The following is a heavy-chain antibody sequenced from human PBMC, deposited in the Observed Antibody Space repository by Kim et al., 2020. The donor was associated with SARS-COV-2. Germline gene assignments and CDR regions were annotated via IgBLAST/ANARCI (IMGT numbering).Heavy chain of an antibody. D-gene: IGHD3-3*01. CDR2: ISGSGGST. V-gene: IGHV3-23*01. Sequence: GGSLRLSCAASGFTFSSYAMSWVRQAPGKGLEWVSAISGSGGSTYYADSVKGRFTISRDNSKNTLYLQMNSLRAEDTAVYYCAKGGYDFWSGYSLYYYYGMDVWGQGTTVTVSS. J-gene: IGHJ6*02. CDR3: AKGGYDFWSGYSLYYYYGMDV. CDR1: GFTFSSYA.